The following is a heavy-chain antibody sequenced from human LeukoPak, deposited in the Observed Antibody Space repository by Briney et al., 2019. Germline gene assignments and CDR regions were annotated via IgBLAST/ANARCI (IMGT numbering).Heavy chain of an antibody. CDR2: IIPILGIA. V-gene: IGHV1-69*04. Sequence: SVKVSCKASGGTFSSYAISWVRQAPGQGLEWMGRIIPILGIANYAQKFQGRVTITADKSTSTAYMELSSLRSEDTAVYYCAREEIRGVIISRWDYFDYWGQGTLVTVSS. D-gene: IGHD3-10*01. CDR3: AREEIRGVIISRWDYFDY. J-gene: IGHJ4*02. CDR1: GGTFSSYA.